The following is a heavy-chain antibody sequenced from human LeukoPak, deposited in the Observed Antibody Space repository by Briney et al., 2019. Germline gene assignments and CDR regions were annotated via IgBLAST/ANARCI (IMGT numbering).Heavy chain of an antibody. CDR3: AKLPTVYGVADSFDM. CDR1: QFDFDKFW. J-gene: IGHJ3*02. Sequence: GGSLRLSCVAFQFDFDKFWMNWVRQAPGKGLEWVSGLNENGMKTDYADSVKGRFIISRDNSRNTLYLQMSSLKVEDTAVYYCAKLPTVYGVADSFDMWGQGTTVTVSS. CDR2: LNENGMKT. V-gene: IGHV3-23*01. D-gene: IGHD2-8*01.